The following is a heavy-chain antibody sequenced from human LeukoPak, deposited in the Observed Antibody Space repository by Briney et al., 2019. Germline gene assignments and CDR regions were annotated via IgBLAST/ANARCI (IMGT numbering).Heavy chain of an antibody. CDR1: GFTFSSYG. Sequence: GGSLRLSCAASGFTFSSYGMHWVRQAPGKGLEWVAVIWYDGSNKYYADSVKGRFTISRDNSKNTLYLQMNSLRAEDTALYYCAKDMEENYGDSQSGFDIWGQGTMVTVSS. J-gene: IGHJ3*02. CDR2: IWYDGSNK. D-gene: IGHD4-17*01. V-gene: IGHV3-33*06. CDR3: AKDMEENYGDSQSGFDI.